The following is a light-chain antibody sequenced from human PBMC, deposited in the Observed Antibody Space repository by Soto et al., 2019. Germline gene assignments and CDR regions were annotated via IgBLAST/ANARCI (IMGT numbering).Light chain of an antibody. Sequence: QSALTQPASVSGSPGQSITISCTGTSSEVGGYNYVSWYQQHPGKAPKLMIYDVSNRPSGVSNRFSGSKSGNTASLTISGLQAEDEADYCCSSYTSSSTHVVFGGGTLLTVL. CDR1: SSEVGGYNY. V-gene: IGLV2-14*01. CDR3: SSYTSSSTHVV. J-gene: IGLJ2*01. CDR2: DVS.